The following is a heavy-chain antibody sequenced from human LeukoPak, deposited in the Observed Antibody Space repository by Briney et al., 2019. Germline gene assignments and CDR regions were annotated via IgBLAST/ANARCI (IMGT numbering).Heavy chain of an antibody. Sequence: GGSLRLSCAASGFTVSSNYMSWVRQAPGKGLEWVSVIYSGGSTYYADSVKGRFTISRDNSKNTLYLRMNSLRAEDTAVYYCARVGGSILDVPFYYYGMDVWGQGTTVTVSS. CDR3: ARVGGSILDVPFYYYGMDV. J-gene: IGHJ6*02. CDR1: GFTVSSNY. D-gene: IGHD2-15*01. CDR2: IYSGGST. V-gene: IGHV3-66*01.